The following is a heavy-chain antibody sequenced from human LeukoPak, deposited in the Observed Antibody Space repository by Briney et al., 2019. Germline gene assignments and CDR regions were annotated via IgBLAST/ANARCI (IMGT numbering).Heavy chain of an antibody. CDR3: AGPHYYYMDV. V-gene: IGHV4-59*01. Sequence: SETLSLTCTVSGGSISSYHWSWLRQPPGKGLEWIGYIYYSGSTNYNPSLKSRVTISVDTFKNPFSLKLSSVTAADTAVYYCAGPHYYYMDVWGKGTTVTISS. J-gene: IGHJ6*03. CDR2: IYYSGST. CDR1: GGSISSYH.